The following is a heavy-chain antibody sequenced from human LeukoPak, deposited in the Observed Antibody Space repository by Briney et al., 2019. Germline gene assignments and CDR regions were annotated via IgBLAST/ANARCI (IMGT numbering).Heavy chain of an antibody. CDR1: EYTLTSTF. CDR2: INPSGGST. V-gene: IGHV1-46*01. CDR3: ASCSGGSLPIYYYYYGMDV. Sequence: GASVKVSCKASEYTLTSTFMHWVRQAPGQGLEWMGIINPSGGSTSYAQKFQGRVTMTRDTSTSTVYMELSSLRSEDTAVYYCASCSGGSLPIYYYYYGMDVWGQGTTVTVSS. J-gene: IGHJ6*02. D-gene: IGHD2-15*01.